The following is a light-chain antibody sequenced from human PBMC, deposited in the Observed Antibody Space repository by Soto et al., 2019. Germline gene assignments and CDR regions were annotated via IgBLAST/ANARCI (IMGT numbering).Light chain of an antibody. J-gene: IGKJ5*01. V-gene: IGKV4-1*01. CDR3: QQYYSIPIT. CDR1: QSVLYSTDNRNY. Sequence: DIVMTQSRDSLAVPLGERATLNCKSSQSVLYSTDNRNYLGWYQKKPGQSPKLLISWASTRESGVPDRFSGSGSETDFTLTISSLQAEDVAVYYCQQYYSIPITFGQGTRLEIK. CDR2: WAS.